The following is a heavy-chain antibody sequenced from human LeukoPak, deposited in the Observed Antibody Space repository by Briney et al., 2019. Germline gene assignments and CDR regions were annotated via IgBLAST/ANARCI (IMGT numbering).Heavy chain of an antibody. Sequence: GRSLRLSCAASGFIFDDYAMYWVRQAPGKGLEWVSGISWNGDITAYADSVKGRFTISRDNAKNALYLEMNSLRTEDVALYYCAKAVTYSSGSPTYYYYYYMDVWGKGTTVTVSS. V-gene: IGHV3-9*03. CDR3: AKAVTYSSGSPTYYYYYYMDV. CDR2: ISWNGDIT. CDR1: GFIFDDYA. D-gene: IGHD6-19*01. J-gene: IGHJ6*03.